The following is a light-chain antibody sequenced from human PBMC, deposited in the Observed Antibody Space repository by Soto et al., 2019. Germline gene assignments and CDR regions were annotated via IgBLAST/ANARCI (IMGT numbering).Light chain of an antibody. CDR2: DAS. V-gene: IGKV3-11*01. CDR3: QQRSNWPSA. Sequence: EIVLTQSPATLSLSPGDRATLSCRASQSVSSYLAWYQQKPGQAPRLLIYDASNRATGIPARFSGSGSGTYFTLTITSLEPDDFAVYYCQQRSNWPSAFGGGTTVEIK. J-gene: IGKJ4*01. CDR1: QSVSSY.